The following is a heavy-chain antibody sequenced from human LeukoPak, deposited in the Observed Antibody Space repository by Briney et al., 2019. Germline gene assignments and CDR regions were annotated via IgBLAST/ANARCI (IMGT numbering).Heavy chain of an antibody. CDR1: GFTFSSYE. J-gene: IGHJ4*02. Sequence: GGSLRLSCAASGFTFSSYEMNWVRQAPGKGLEWVSYISSSGSTIYYADSVKGRFTISRDNAKNSLYLQMNSLRAEDTAVYYCARDSSSWYFDYWGQGTLVTVSS. CDR2: ISSSGSTI. V-gene: IGHV3-48*03. CDR3: ARDSSSWYFDY. D-gene: IGHD6-13*01.